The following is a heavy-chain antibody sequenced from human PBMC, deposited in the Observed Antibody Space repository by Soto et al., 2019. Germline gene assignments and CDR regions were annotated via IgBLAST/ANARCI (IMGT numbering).Heavy chain of an antibody. J-gene: IGHJ4*02. CDR2: IYYSGST. V-gene: IGHV4-30-4*01. Sequence: SETLSLTCTVSGGSISSGDYYWSWIRQPPGKGLEGIGYIYYSGSTNYNPSLKSRVTISVDTSKNQFSLKLTSVTAADTAVYYCARDKITGLFDYWGQGTLVTVSS. CDR1: GGSISSGDYY. CDR3: ARDKITGLFDY. D-gene: IGHD2-8*02.